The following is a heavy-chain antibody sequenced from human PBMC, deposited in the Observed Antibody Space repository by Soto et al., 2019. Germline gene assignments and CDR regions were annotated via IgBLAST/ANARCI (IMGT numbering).Heavy chain of an antibody. V-gene: IGHV3-23*01. J-gene: IGHJ4*02. CDR3: AKERYSDSSGYYPIASDLDY. D-gene: IGHD3-22*01. CDR1: VVTFSSYE. CDR2: ISGSGGST. Sequence: GPLRLSGAASVVTFSSYEMSWVRQAPGKGLEWVSAISGSGGSTYYADSVKGRFTISRDNSKNTLYLQMNSLRAEDTAVYYCAKERYSDSSGYYPIASDLDYRGQGPLVTVSS.